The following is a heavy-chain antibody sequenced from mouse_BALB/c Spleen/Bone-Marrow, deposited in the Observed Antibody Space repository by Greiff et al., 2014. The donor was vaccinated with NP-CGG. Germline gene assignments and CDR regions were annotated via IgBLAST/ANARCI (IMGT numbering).Heavy chain of an antibody. Sequence: QVHVKQSGAELARPGASVKMSCKASGYTFTSYTMHWVKQRPGQGLEWIGFINPSSNYTNYNQKFKDKATLTADKSSSTAYMQLSSLTSEDSAVYYCVRVLRWSLDYWGQGTTLTVSS. V-gene: IGHV1-4*01. CDR2: INPSSNYT. D-gene: IGHD6-2*01. CDR3: VRVLRWSLDY. J-gene: IGHJ2*01. CDR1: GYTFTSYT.